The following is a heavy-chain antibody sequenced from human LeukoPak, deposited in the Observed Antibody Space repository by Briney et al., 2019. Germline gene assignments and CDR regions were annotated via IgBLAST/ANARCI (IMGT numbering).Heavy chain of an antibody. Sequence: ETLSLTCAVYGGSFSGYYWSWIRQPPGKGLEWVSSISSSSSYIYYADSVKGRFTISRDNAKNSLYLQMNSLRAEDTAVYYCAGSSGYFENWFDPWGQGTLVTVSS. CDR1: GGSFSGYY. J-gene: IGHJ5*02. CDR2: ISSSSSYI. D-gene: IGHD3-22*01. CDR3: AGSSGYFENWFDP. V-gene: IGHV3-21*01.